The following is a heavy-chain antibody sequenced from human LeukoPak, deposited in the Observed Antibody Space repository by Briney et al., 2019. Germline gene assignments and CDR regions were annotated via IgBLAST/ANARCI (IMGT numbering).Heavy chain of an antibody. J-gene: IGHJ4*02. D-gene: IGHD3-22*01. CDR1: GYTFAGYY. CDR3: AIPFLYYDSSAQFDY. V-gene: IGHV1-2*02. Sequence: GASVKVSCKASGYTFAGYYMHWVRQAPGQGLEWMGWINPNSGGTNYAQKFQGRVTMTRDTSISTAYMELSRLRSDDTAVYYCAIPFLYYDSSAQFDYWGQGTLVTVSS. CDR2: INPNSGGT.